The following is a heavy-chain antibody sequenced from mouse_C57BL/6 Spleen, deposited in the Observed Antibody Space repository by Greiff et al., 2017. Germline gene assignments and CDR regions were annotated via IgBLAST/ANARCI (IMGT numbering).Heavy chain of an antibody. Sequence: EVQLVESEGGLVQPGSSMKLSCTASGFTFSDYYMAWVRQVPEKGLEWVANINYDGSSTYYLDSLKSRFIISRDNAKNILYLQMSSLKSEDTATYYCARVVPWYFDVWGTGTTVTVSS. J-gene: IGHJ1*03. V-gene: IGHV5-16*01. CDR3: ARVVPWYFDV. CDR1: GFTFSDYY. D-gene: IGHD1-1*02. CDR2: INYDGSST.